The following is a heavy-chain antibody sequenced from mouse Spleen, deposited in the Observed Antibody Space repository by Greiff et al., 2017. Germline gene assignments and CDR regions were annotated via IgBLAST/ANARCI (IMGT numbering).Heavy chain of an antibody. D-gene: IGHD2-12*01. CDR3: ARHEMAGSYYSYDPLYAMDY. V-gene: IGHV1-62-2*01. Sequence: QVQLQQSGAELVKPGASVKLSCKASGYTFTEYTIHWVKQRSGQGLEWIGWFYPGSGSIKYNEKFKDKATLTADKSSSTVYMELSRLTSEDSAVYFCARHEMAGSYYSYDPLYAMDYWGQGTSVTVSS. J-gene: IGHJ4*01. CDR1: GYTFTEYT. CDR2: FYPGSGSI.